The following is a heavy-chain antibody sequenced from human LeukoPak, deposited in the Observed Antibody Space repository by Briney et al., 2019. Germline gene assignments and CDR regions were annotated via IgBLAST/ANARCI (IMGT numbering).Heavy chain of an antibody. V-gene: IGHV3-7*01. CDR3: ASFEYKYSS. D-gene: IGHD2-15*01. Sequence: GGSLRLSCAASGFSFSDYWMTWVRQAPGKGLEWVATMNQDESQKYYVDSVKGRFTISRDNAKNALFLQMNSLRGEDTAIYYCASFEYKYSSGGQGTLVTVSS. J-gene: IGHJ4*02. CDR1: GFSFSDYW. CDR2: MNQDESQK.